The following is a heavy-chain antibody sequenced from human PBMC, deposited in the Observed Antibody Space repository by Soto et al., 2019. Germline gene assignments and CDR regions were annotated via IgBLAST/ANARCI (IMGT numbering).Heavy chain of an antibody. D-gene: IGHD2-21*01. CDR2: INRDGSTT. V-gene: IGHV3-74*01. CDR1: GFTLSSHW. CDR3: VREVVSPIAIECSRLDT. Sequence: EAQLVESGGDLVQPGGSLRLSCEASGFTLSSHWMHWVRRAPGKGLMWVSRINRDGSTTDYADSVKGRFTISRDNVRNSLYLQMNSLRAEDTAVYYCVREVVSPIAIECSRLDTWGQGTMVTVSS. J-gene: IGHJ3*02.